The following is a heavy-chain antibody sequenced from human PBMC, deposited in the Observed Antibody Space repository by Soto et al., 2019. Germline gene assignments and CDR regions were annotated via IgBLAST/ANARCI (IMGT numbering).Heavy chain of an antibody. CDR2: INHSGST. CDR1: GGSFSGYY. J-gene: IGHJ6*02. D-gene: IGHD5-12*01. CDR3: ARDSATLGMDV. V-gene: IGHV4-34*01. Sequence: SETLSLTCAVYGGSFSGYYWTWIRQPPGTGLEWIGEINHSGSTNYNPSLKSRVTISVDTSKNQFSLKLRSVTAADTAVYYCARDSATLGMDVWGQGTTVTVSS.